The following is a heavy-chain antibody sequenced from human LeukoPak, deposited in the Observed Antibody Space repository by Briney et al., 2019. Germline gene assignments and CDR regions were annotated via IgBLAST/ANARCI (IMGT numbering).Heavy chain of an antibody. CDR2: ISGSGGST. CDR3: AKDSNYYYDSSGYIALYAFDI. D-gene: IGHD3-22*01. V-gene: IGHV3-23*01. Sequence: GGSLRLSCAASGFTFSSYAMSWVRQAPGKGLEWVSAISGSGGSTYYADSVKGRFTISRDNSKNTLYLQMNSLRAEDTAVYYCAKDSNYYYDSSGYIALYAFDIWGQGTMVTVSS. CDR1: GFTFSSYA. J-gene: IGHJ3*02.